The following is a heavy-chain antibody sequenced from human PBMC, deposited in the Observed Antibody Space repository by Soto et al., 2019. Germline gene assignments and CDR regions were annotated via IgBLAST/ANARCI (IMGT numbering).Heavy chain of an antibody. V-gene: IGHV1-3*04. CDR3: AKDGGSGWYHLD. J-gene: IGHJ1*01. D-gene: IGHD6-19*01. Sequence: ASVKVSCKASGYTFNMYALHWVRQAPGQRLEWIGWINTANGRTEYSRNFGGRVTITRDTPASTGYLEVSSLRSEDTAVYYCAKDGGSGWYHLDWG. CDR2: INTANGRT. CDR1: GYTFNMYA.